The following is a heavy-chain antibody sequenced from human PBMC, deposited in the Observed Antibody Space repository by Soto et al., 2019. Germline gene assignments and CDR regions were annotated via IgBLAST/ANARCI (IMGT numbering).Heavy chain of an antibody. CDR2: INPATGAA. V-gene: IGHV1-2*02. CDR3: AIGGGVGVAGSAAFDM. Sequence: QLHLVQSGAVVKKPGASVTVSCSASGYPVTAYYMHWVRQAPGRGLEWMGGINPATGAAKYTQTSQGRVTMTRDASTSTVFMELSCLTSEDTAVFYGAIGGGVGVAGSAAFDMWGQGTLVTVSS. J-gene: IGHJ3*02. D-gene: IGHD3-3*01. CDR1: GYPVTAYY.